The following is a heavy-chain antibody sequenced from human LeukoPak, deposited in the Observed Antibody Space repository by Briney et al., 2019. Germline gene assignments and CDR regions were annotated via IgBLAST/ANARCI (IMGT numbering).Heavy chain of an antibody. Sequence: PSETLSLTCAVYGGSFSGYYWSWIRQPPGKWLEWIGEINHSGSTNYNPSLKSRVTISVDTSKNQFSLKLSSVTAADTAVYYCLRSANYYDSSGSPAWGQGTLVTVSS. V-gene: IGHV4-34*01. CDR3: LRSANYYDSSGSPA. CDR1: GGSFSGYY. CDR2: INHSGST. D-gene: IGHD3-22*01. J-gene: IGHJ5*02.